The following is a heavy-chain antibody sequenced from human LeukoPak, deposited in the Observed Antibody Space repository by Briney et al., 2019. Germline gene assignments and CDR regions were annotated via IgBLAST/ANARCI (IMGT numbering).Heavy chain of an antibody. CDR3: ARVFSHWGWPGDYYFDY. D-gene: IGHD3-16*01. CDR1: GFAFSVHY. Sequence: GGSLRLPCAGSGFAFSVHYMTWIRQAPGKGLEWLSYISGDGNTIYYADSVRGRFTISRDNAKNSLYLHMNSLRVEDTAVYYCARVFSHWGWPGDYYFDYWGQGTVVTVSS. V-gene: IGHV3-11*04. CDR2: ISGDGNTI. J-gene: IGHJ4*02.